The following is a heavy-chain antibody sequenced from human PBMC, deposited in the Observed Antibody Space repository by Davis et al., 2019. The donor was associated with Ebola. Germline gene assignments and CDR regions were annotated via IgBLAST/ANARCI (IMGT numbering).Heavy chain of an antibody. D-gene: IGHD6-13*01. CDR2: IVPVFKTA. Sequence: SVQVSCKASGGTFSGSAISWVRQAPGQGLEWMGGIVPVFKTANYAQTFQGRVTTTADEFPTTAYMELSGLRSEDTAVYNCAKTARAAGRIIEETRVYKFCYMDVWGKGTTVTVSS. J-gene: IGHJ6*03. V-gene: IGHV1-69*13. CDR3: AKTARAAGRIIEETRVYKFCYMDV. CDR1: GGTFSGSA.